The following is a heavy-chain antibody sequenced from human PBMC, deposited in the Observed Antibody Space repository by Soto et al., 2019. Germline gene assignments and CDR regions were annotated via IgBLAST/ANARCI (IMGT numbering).Heavy chain of an antibody. CDR1: GFTFSNYA. Sequence: EVQLVESGGGLVQPGGSLRLSCAASGFTFSNYAMNWVRQAPGKGLEWVSYISHKSSAIYHADSVKGRFTISRDNATNSLYLQMNSLRDEDTAVYYCARDPYSSTTVTIMEYWGPGTLVTVSS. J-gene: IGHJ4*02. CDR2: ISHKSSAI. CDR3: ARDPYSSTTVTIMEY. V-gene: IGHV3-48*02. D-gene: IGHD4-17*01.